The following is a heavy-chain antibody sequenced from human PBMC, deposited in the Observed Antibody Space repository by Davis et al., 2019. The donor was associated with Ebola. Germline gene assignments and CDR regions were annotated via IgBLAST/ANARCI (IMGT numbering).Heavy chain of an antibody. CDR3: ARDMGYCSSTSCSGGYYYGMDV. V-gene: IGHV1-3*01. J-gene: IGHJ6*02. CDR1: GYTFTSYA. CDR2: INAGNGNT. Sequence: AASVKVSCKASGYTFTSYAMHWVRQAPGQRLEWMGWINAGNGNTKYSQKFQGRVTITRDTSASTAYMELSSLRSEDTAVYYCARDMGYCSSTSCSGGYYYGMDVWGQGTTVTVSS. D-gene: IGHD2-2*01.